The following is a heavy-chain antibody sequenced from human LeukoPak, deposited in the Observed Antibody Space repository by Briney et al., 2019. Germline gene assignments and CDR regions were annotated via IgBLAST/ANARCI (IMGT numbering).Heavy chain of an antibody. D-gene: IGHD5-24*01. Sequence: RGSLRLSCAVSGLTFRSYWMSWVRQAPGKGLEWVANINQDGSEKYVDSVKGRFTISRDNAKNSLHLQMNTLRGEDTAVYYCARERDGRFFDYWGQGTLVTVSS. CDR3: ARERDGRFFDY. V-gene: IGHV3-7*01. J-gene: IGHJ4*02. CDR1: GLTFRSYW. CDR2: INQDGSEK.